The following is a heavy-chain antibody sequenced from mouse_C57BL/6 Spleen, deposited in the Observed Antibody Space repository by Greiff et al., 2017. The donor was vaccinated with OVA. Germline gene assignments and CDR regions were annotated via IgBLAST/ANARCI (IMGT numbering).Heavy chain of an antibody. Sequence: EVQVVESGGGLVKPGGSLKLSCAASGFTFSSYAISWVRQTPEKRLEWVATISDGGSYTYYPDNVKGRFTISRDNAKNTLYLQMSHLKYEDTAMYDCARGDGSRPAWLAYWGQGTLVSVSA. J-gene: IGHJ3*01. D-gene: IGHD1-1*01. CDR2: ISDGGSYT. CDR1: GFTFSSYA. V-gene: IGHV5-4*01. CDR3: ARGDGSRPAWLAY.